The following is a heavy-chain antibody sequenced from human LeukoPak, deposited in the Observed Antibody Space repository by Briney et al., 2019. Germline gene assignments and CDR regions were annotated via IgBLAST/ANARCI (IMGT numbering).Heavy chain of an antibody. CDR2: IDSDGSST. D-gene: IGHD3-10*01. J-gene: IGHJ3*01. CDR1: GFSFRHFL. Sequence: GGSLRLSCAASGFSFRHFLMHWVRQAPGKGLVWVSRIDSDGSSTSYVDSVKGRFTISRDDAKNTLYLQMHSLRAEDTAVYYCARVGSGLRAFDLWGQGTMVTVSS. CDR3: ARVGSGLRAFDL. V-gene: IGHV3-74*01.